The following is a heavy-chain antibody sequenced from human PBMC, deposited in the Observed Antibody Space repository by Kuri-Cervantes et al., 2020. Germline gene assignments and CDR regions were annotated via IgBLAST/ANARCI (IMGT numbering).Heavy chain of an antibody. CDR3: ARALADYGDYPGSY. V-gene: IGHV3-23*01. J-gene: IGHJ4*02. CDR2: ISGSGHIT. CDR1: GFIFDSYA. Sequence: GESLKISCAAPGFIFDSYAMSWVRQVPGKGLEWVSSISGSGHITYYADSVEGRFIILRDNSKNTLYLQMNGLRVGDAAVYYCARALADYGDYPGSYWGQGTLVTVSS. D-gene: IGHD4-17*01.